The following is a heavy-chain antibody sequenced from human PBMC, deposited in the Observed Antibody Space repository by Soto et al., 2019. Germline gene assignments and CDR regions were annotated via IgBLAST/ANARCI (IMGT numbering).Heavy chain of an antibody. CDR1: GGSITSRSYY. D-gene: IGHD3-3*01. J-gene: IGHJ4*02. Sequence: QLQLQESGPGLVKPSETLSLTCTVSGGSITSRSYYWGWIRQSPGKHLEWIGSSYYRGSTHYNPSLKTRVTLSVDTSKNQVSLKVYSVTAADTAVYYCATADGFGVVTPFFEYWGQGILVTVSS. CDR3: ATADGFGVVTPFFEY. V-gene: IGHV4-39*01. CDR2: SYYRGST.